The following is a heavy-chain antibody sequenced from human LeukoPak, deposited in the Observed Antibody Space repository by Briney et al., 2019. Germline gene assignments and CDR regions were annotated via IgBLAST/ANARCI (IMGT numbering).Heavy chain of an antibody. Sequence: GGSLRLSCAASGFTFSSYWMSWVRQAPGKGLEWVANIKQDGSEKYYVDSVKGRFTISRDNAKNSLYLQMNSLRAEDTAVYYCAKGSNRGYYYAPPFDCWGQGTLITVSS. D-gene: IGHD3-22*01. CDR2: IKQDGSEK. J-gene: IGHJ4*02. CDR1: GFTFSSYW. V-gene: IGHV3-7*01. CDR3: AKGSNRGYYYAPPFDC.